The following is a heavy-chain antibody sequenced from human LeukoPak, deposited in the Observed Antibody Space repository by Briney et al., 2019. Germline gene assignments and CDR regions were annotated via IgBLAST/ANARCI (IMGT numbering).Heavy chain of an antibody. CDR3: ARDLGGGLSATGMDV. D-gene: IGHD3-16*01. Sequence: ASVKVSCKASGYTFTGYYIDWVRQAPGQGLEWMGWINSDSGGTNYAQKFQGRVTMTRDTSISTAYMELSRLRSDDTAVFYCARDLGGGLSATGMDVWGQGTTVTVSS. CDR2: INSDSGGT. J-gene: IGHJ6*02. V-gene: IGHV1-2*02. CDR1: GYTFTGYY.